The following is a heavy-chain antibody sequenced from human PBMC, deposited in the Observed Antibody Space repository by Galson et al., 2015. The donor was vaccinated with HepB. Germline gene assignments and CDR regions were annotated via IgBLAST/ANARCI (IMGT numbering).Heavy chain of an antibody. V-gene: IGHV4-30-4*01. D-gene: IGHD6-13*01. CDR2: VYNTGST. Sequence: RSGDYYWSWIRQAPGKGLEWIGYVYNTGSTYYSPSLKSRVTMSIDSSKKQFSLKMTSVTAADTAVYYCARGGSSSWSYCFEYWGQGILVTVSS. CDR1: RSGDYY. J-gene: IGHJ4*02. CDR3: ARGGSSSWSYCFEY.